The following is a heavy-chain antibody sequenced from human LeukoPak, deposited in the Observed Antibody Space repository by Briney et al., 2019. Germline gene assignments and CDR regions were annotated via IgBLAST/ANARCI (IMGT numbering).Heavy chain of an antibody. CDR1: GFTFSSYG. D-gene: IGHD3-22*01. V-gene: IGHV3-30*18. CDR2: ISYDGSNK. Sequence: GGSLRLSCAAPGFTFSSYGMHWVRQAPGKGLEWVAVISYDGSNKYYADSVKGRFTISRDNSKNTLYPQMNSLRAEDTAVYYCAKVPYYYDSSGYWDAFDIWGQGTMVTVSS. J-gene: IGHJ3*02. CDR3: AKVPYYYDSSGYWDAFDI.